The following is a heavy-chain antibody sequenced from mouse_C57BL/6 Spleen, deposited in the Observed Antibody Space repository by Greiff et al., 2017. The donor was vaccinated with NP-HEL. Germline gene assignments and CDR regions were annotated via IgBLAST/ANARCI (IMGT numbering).Heavy chain of an antibody. V-gene: IGHV8-12*01. CDR2: IYWDDDK. CDR1: GFSLSTSGMG. CDR3: ARKNEGYFDY. Sequence: QVTLKESGPGILQSSQTLSLTCSFSGFSLSTSGMGVSWIRQPSGKGLEWLAHIYWDDDKRYNPSLKSRLTISKDTSRNQVFLKITSVDTADTATYYCARKNEGYFDYWGQGTTLTVSS. J-gene: IGHJ2*01.